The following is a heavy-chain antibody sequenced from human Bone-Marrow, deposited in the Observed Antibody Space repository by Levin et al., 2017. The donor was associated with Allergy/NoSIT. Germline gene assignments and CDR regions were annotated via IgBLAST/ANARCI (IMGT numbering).Heavy chain of an antibody. CDR3: ATGQQLGGWFDP. D-gene: IGHD6-13*01. V-gene: IGHV1-2*06. CDR2: INPNIGNT. Sequence: GESLKISCKASGYTFTGYYVQWVRQAPGQGLQWMGRINPNIGNTNYALNFQGRVTMTWDTSISTAYMELRRLTSDDTAIYYCATGQQLGGWFDPWGQGTLVTVSS. J-gene: IGHJ5*02. CDR1: GYTFTGYY.